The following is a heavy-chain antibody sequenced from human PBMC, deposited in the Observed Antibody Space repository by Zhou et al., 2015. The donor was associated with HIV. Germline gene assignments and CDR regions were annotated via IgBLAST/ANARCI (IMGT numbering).Heavy chain of an antibody. Sequence: QVQLVQSGAEVKKPGASVRVSCTGPRDTFNNYPISWVRQAPGQGLEWMGGIIPSFDTKNYAQKFLGRLTITADESTSTSYMELSGLRSEDTAIYFCARLVNYYDRRGEPDFWGQGTWSLSPQ. CDR2: IIPSFDTK. J-gene: IGHJ4*02. D-gene: IGHD3-22*01. CDR1: RDTFNNYP. CDR3: ARLVNYYDRRGEPDF. V-gene: IGHV1-69*01.